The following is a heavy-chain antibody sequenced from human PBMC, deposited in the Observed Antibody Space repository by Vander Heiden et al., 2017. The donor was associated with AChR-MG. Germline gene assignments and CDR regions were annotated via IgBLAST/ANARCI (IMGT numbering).Heavy chain of an antibody. CDR2: IGTTGDT. Sequence: EVQLVESGGDLVQPGGSVRLSCAASGFTLSSYDMHWARQVTGRGLEWVSAIGTTGDTHESDAVKGRCTISRENAKNTLYMQLNSMTTGDTAVCYCAMKVYRSGFDSWGQGTLVTVSS. CDR1: GFTLSSYD. J-gene: IGHJ4*02. D-gene: IGHD3-10*01. CDR3: AMKVYRSGFDS. V-gene: IGHV3-13*01.